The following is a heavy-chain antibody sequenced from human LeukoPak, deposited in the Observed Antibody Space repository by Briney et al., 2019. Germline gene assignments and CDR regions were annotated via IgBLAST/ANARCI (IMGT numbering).Heavy chain of an antibody. Sequence: GGSLRLSCAASGFTFSDYYMSWIRQAPGKGLEWVSYISSSGSTIYYADSVKGRFTISRDNAKNSLYLQMNSLRAEDTAVYYCARVGAPGYNQPYFDCWGQGTLVTVSS. V-gene: IGHV3-11*04. CDR1: GFTFSDYY. CDR3: ARVGAPGYNQPYFDC. D-gene: IGHD5-24*01. CDR2: ISSSGSTI. J-gene: IGHJ4*02.